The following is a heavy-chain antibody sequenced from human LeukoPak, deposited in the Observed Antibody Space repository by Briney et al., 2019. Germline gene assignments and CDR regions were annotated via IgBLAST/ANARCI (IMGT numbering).Heavy chain of an antibody. Sequence: ASVKVSCKASGYTFTSYDINWVRQAPGQGLEWMGWMNPNSGNTGYAQKFQGRVTMTRNTSISTAYMELSSLRSEDTAVYYCARDNGGTAMAYYYYYYMDVWGKGTTVIISS. CDR2: MNPNSGNT. CDR1: GYTFTSYD. V-gene: IGHV1-8*01. CDR3: ARDNGGTAMAYYYYYYMDV. D-gene: IGHD5-18*01. J-gene: IGHJ6*03.